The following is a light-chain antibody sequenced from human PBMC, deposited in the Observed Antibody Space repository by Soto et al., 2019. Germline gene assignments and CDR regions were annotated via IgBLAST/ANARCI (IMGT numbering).Light chain of an antibody. CDR3: QQYGSSPPWT. V-gene: IGKV3-15*01. CDR1: QSVSNN. CDR2: GAS. Sequence: EILMTQSPATLSVSPGERATLSCRASQSVSNNLAWYQQKPGQAPRLLIYGASTRATGIPARFSGSGSGTEFTLTISRLEPEDFAVYYCQQYGSSPPWTFGQGTKVDIK. J-gene: IGKJ1*01.